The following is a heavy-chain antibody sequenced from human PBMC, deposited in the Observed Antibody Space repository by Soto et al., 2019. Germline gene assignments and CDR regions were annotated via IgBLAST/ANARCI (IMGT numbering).Heavy chain of an antibody. V-gene: IGHV3-23*01. Sequence: QSGGSLRLSCAASGFSFSTYAMSWVRQAPAKGLDWVSAISGIGYDTYYADSVKGRSTISRDNSKKILYLQLNSLGADDTAVYYCVKGIRIFGVVVFDFWGQGTLVTVSS. D-gene: IGHD3-3*02. J-gene: IGHJ4*02. CDR2: ISGIGYDT. CDR1: GFSFSTYA. CDR3: VKGIRIFGVVVFDF.